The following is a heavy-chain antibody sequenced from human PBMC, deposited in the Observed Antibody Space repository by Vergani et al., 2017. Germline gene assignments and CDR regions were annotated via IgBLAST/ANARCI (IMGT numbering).Heavy chain of an antibody. CDR3: AKDIGPVYDRRFDYYYYGMDV. J-gene: IGHJ6*02. CDR1: GFTFDDYA. CDR2: ISWNSGSI. D-gene: IGHD5/OR15-5a*01. V-gene: IGHV3-9*01. Sequence: EVQLVESGGGLVQPGRSLRLSCAASGFTFDDYAMHWVRQAPGKGLEWVSGISWNSGSIGYADSVKGRFTISRDNAKNSLYLQMNSLRAEDTALYYCAKDIGPVYDRRFDYYYYGMDVWGQGTTVTVSS.